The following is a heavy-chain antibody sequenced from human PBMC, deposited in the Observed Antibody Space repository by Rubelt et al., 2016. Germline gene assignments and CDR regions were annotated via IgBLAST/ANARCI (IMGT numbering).Heavy chain of an antibody. CDR3: ARSMSNGWIQGDWFDP. J-gene: IGHJ5*02. D-gene: IGHD5-18*01. V-gene: IGHV4-34*01. CDR2: INHSGST. Sequence: QVQLQQWGAGLLKPSETLSLTCAVYGGSFSGYYWSWIRQPPGKGLEWIGEINHSGSTNYTPSLKSRVTISGEQAQNQFALKRSSVTAADTAGYYCARSMSNGWIQGDWFDPWGQGTLVTVSS. CDR1: GGSFSGYY.